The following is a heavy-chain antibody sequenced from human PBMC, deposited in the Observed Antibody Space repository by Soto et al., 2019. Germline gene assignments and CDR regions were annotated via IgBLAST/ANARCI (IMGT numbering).Heavy chain of an antibody. Sequence: HEHLVQSGAEVKRPGASLKVSCKASGYSFTGYYIHWVRQAPGQGLEWMGWINPIFGTANYAQKFQGRVTITADKSTSTAYMELSSLRSEDTAVYYCARGDTAMPHGGIDYWGQGTLVTVSS. V-gene: IGHV1-69*06. CDR2: INPIFGTA. CDR1: GYSFTGYY. D-gene: IGHD5-18*01. CDR3: ARGDTAMPHGGIDY. J-gene: IGHJ4*02.